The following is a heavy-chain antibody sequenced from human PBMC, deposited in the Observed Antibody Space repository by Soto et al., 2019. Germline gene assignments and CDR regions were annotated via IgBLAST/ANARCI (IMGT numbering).Heavy chain of an antibody. CDR1: GFTFSSYS. Sequence: EVQLVESGGGLVKPGGSLRLSCAASGFTFSSYSMNWVRQAPGKGLEWVSSISSSSSYIYYADSVKGRFTISRDNAKNSLYLQMNSLRAEDTAVYYCARHAMVRGVSGFDYWGQGTLVTVSS. CDR2: ISSSSSYI. J-gene: IGHJ4*02. V-gene: IGHV3-21*01. CDR3: ARHAMVRGVSGFDY. D-gene: IGHD3-10*01.